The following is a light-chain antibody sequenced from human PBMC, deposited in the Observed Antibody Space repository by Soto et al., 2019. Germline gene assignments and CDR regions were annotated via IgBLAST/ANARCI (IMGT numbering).Light chain of an antibody. J-gene: IGKJ1*01. CDR3: QHYSSYSRT. Sequence: DIQMTQSPSTLSASVGDRVTIACRASQTISSWLAWYQQKAGKAPKLLIYGASTLDSGAPSRFSGSGSWTDFTLAISGLQPDDFATYYCQHYSSYSRTFGQGTKVEIK. CDR2: GAS. CDR1: QTISSW. V-gene: IGKV1-5*01.